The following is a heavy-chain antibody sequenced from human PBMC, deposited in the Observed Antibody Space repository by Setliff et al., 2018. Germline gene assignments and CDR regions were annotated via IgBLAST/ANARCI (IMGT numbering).Heavy chain of an antibody. CDR1: GGSMTDFF. CDR2: IYTKGST. J-gene: IGHJ4*02. Sequence: LSLTCSVTGGSMTDFFWNWIRQPPGKGLEWIGYIYTKGSTNYSPSLRSRVTMSLDRSRNQFSLTLNSMTAADTAIYYCARYRNYFDSSGQTQYYFDYWGQGTLVTVSS. D-gene: IGHD3-22*01. V-gene: IGHV4-4*08. CDR3: ARYRNYFDSSGQTQYYFDY.